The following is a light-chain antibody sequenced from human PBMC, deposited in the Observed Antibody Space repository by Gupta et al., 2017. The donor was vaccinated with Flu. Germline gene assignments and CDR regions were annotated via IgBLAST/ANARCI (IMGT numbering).Light chain of an antibody. V-gene: IGKV1-39*01. CDR1: QTVSTF. CDR2: SAS. CDR3: QQSDSTQIT. J-gene: IGKJ5*01. Sequence: PSSLSASVGDRVTITCRASQTVSTFLSWYQQTPGKAPKLLIYSASQLQSGVPSRFSGSGSGTDFTLTISSLQPEDFATYYCQQSDSTQITFGQGTQLDIK.